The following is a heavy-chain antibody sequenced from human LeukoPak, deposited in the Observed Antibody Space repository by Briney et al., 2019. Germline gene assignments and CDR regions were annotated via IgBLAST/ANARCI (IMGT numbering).Heavy chain of an antibody. D-gene: IGHD3-22*01. Sequence: GGSLRLSCAASGFTFSRYGMHWVRQAPGKGLEWVSYISSSGSTIYYADSVKGRFTISRDNAKNSLYLQMNSLRAEDTAVYYCARESQNGYYYDSSGPVDYWGQGTLVTVSS. J-gene: IGHJ4*02. CDR2: ISSSGSTI. V-gene: IGHV3-48*04. CDR1: GFTFSRYG. CDR3: ARESQNGYYYDSSGPVDY.